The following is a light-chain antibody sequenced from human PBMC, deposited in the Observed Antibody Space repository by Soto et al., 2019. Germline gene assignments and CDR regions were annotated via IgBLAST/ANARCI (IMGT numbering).Light chain of an antibody. CDR1: TSDVGGCDY. CDR2: DVS. V-gene: IGLV2-11*01. J-gene: IGLJ1*01. CDR3: CSYAGDFYV. Sequence: QSVLTQPRSVSGSPGQSVAISCTGTTSDVGGCDYVSWHQQHPGKAPELIIFDVSKRPSGVPDRFSGSKSGNTASLTISGLQAEDEADYFCCSYAGDFYVFGSGTKVTVL.